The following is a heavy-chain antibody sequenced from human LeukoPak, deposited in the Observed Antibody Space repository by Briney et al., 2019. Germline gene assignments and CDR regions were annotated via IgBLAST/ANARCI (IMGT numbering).Heavy chain of an antibody. D-gene: IGHD3-3*01. CDR2: INGDGSRT. CDR3: ARDFGAPAP. CDR1: GFTFSNYW. V-gene: IGHV3-74*01. Sequence: GGSLRLSCAASGFTFSNYWMHWVRQAPGKGLVWVSRINGDGSRTNYADSVKGRFTISRDNAKNTLYLQMSILRVEDTALYYCARDFGAPAPWAQGTLVSVSS. J-gene: IGHJ5*02.